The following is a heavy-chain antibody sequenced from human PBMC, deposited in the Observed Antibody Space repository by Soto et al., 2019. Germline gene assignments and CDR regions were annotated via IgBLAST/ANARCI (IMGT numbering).Heavy chain of an antibody. J-gene: IGHJ5*02. Sequence: PSETLSLTCSVSGDSISSSGYYWSWILHHPGKGLEWIGHIYYRVNTYSNPSLKSRATISVDTSKNHFSLNLNSVTAADTAVYYCARDSGFYSSSSSESWGKGNLVSVSS. CDR1: GDSISSSGYY. D-gene: IGHD6-6*01. V-gene: IGHV4-31*03. CDR2: IYYRVNT. CDR3: ARDSGFYSSSSSES.